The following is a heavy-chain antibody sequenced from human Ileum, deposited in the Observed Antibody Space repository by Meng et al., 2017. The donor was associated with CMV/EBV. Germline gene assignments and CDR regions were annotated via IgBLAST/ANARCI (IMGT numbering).Heavy chain of an antibody. CDR3: AHSSLYSSSWLYFDY. CDR1: GCSLSTSGGG. J-gene: IGHJ4*02. V-gene: IGHV2-5*01. Sequence: SGCSLSTSGGGVGWIRQPPGKALEWLALIYWKDDKRYSPSLKSRLTITKDTSKNQVVLTMTNMDPVDTATYYCAHSSLYSSSWLYFDYWGQGTLVTVSS. CDR2: IYWKDDK. D-gene: IGHD6-13*01.